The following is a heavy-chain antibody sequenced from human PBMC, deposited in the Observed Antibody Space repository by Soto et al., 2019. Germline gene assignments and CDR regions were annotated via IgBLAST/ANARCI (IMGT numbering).Heavy chain of an antibody. Sequence: SETLSLTCTVSGGSISSSSYYWGWIRQPPGKGLEWIGSIYYSGSTYYNPSLKSRVTISVDTSKNQFSLKLSSVTAADTAVYYCARHRLRYQPRGGDAFDIWGQGTMVTVSS. D-gene: IGHD3-9*01. CDR3: ARHRLRYQPRGGDAFDI. J-gene: IGHJ3*02. CDR1: GGSISSSSYY. CDR2: IYYSGST. V-gene: IGHV4-39*01.